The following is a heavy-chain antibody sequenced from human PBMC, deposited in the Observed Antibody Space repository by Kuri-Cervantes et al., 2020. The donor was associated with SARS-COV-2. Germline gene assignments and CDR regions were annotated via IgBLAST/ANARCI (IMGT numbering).Heavy chain of an antibody. CDR1: GYTFTGYY. CDR3: ARGTLQQLVRNWFDP. Sequence: ASVKVSCKASGYTFTGYYMHWVRQAPGQGLEWMGWINPNSGGTNYAQKFQGRVTMTRDTSISTAYMELSRLRSDDTAVYYCARGTLQQLVRNWFDPWGQGTLVTGSS. J-gene: IGHJ5*02. D-gene: IGHD6-13*01. CDR2: INPNSGGT. V-gene: IGHV1-2*02.